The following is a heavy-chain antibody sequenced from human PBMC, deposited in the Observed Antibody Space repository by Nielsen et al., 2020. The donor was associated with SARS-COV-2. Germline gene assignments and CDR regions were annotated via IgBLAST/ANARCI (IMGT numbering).Heavy chain of an antibody. V-gene: IGHV4-39*01. CDR2: IYYSGST. CDR1: GGSISSSSYY. Sequence: SETLSLTCTVSGGSISSSSYYWGWIRQPPGKELEWIGSIYYSGSTYYNPSLKSRVTISVDTSKNQFSLKLSSVTAADTAVYYCARGWADIVVVPAAMNWARDRYGMDVWGQGTTVTVSS. J-gene: IGHJ6*02. D-gene: IGHD2-2*01. CDR3: ARGWADIVVVPAAMNWARDRYGMDV.